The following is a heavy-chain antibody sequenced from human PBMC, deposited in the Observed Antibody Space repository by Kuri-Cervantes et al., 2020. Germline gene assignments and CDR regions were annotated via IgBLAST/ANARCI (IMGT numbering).Heavy chain of an antibody. V-gene: IGHV3-15*01. Sequence: GGSLRLSCAASGFTFSNAWMSWVRQAPGKGLEWVGRIKSKTDGGTTDYAAPVKGRFTISRDDPKNTLYLQMNSLRTEDTAMYYCVRQAHGYYYLVDYWGQGTLVTVSS. J-gene: IGHJ4*02. CDR1: GFTFSNAW. D-gene: IGHD3/OR15-3a*01. CDR3: VRQAHGYYYLVDY. CDR2: IKSKTDGGTT.